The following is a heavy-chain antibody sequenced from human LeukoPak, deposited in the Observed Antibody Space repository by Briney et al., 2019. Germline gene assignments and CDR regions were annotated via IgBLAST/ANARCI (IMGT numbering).Heavy chain of an antibody. Sequence: GGSLKLSCAASGFTFSGYGMHWVRQASGKGLEWIGRVRNKADSYATAYAASVKGRLTISREDSKNTAYLQMDSLKTEDTAVYYCGRSRPGFLKGAGDGYYYGMDVWGQGTTVTVSS. J-gene: IGHJ6*02. CDR1: GFTFSGYG. CDR3: GRSRPGFLKGAGDGYYYGMDV. V-gene: IGHV3-73*01. CDR2: VRNKADSYAT. D-gene: IGHD2-21*02.